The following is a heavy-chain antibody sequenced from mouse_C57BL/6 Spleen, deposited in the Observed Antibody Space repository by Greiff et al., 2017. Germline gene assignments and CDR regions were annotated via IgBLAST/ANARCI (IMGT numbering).Heavy chain of an antibody. CDR3: TRGGYGSSFDY. V-gene: IGHV5S21*01. D-gene: IGHD1-1*01. Sequence: EVKLEESGEGLVKPGGSLKLSCAASGFTFSSYAMSWVRQTPEKRLEWVAYISSGGDYIYYADTVKGRFTISRDNARNTLYLQMSSLKSEDTAMYYCTRGGYGSSFDYWGQGTTLTVSS. J-gene: IGHJ2*01. CDR2: ISSGGDYI. CDR1: GFTFSSYA.